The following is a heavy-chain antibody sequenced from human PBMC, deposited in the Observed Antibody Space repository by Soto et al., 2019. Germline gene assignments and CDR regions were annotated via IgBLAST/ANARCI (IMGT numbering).Heavy chain of an antibody. V-gene: IGHV3-33*01. J-gene: IGHJ3*02. CDR1: GFSFSTYG. Sequence: GGSLRLSCEASGFSFSTYGMHWVRQAPGKGLEWVAVIWFDGSNKFYADSVKGRFTISRDNSKNTLYLQMNSLRAEDTAVYYCARDVTYYYDSSGYNDAFDIWGQGTMVTVS. CDR3: ARDVTYYYDSSGYNDAFDI. CDR2: IWFDGSNK. D-gene: IGHD3-22*01.